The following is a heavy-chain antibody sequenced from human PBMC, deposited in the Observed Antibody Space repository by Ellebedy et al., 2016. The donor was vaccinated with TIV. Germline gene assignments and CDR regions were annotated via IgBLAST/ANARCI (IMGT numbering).Heavy chain of an antibody. Sequence: SETLSLTCAVYGGSFSGYYWSWIRQPPGKGLEWIGYIYYSGSTNYNPSLKSRVTISVDTSKNQFSLRLSSVTAADTAVYYCARKIAAATWYFDLWGRGTLVTVSS. CDR2: IYYSGST. CDR1: GGSFSGYY. CDR3: ARKIAAATWYFDL. D-gene: IGHD6-13*01. V-gene: IGHV4-59*08. J-gene: IGHJ2*01.